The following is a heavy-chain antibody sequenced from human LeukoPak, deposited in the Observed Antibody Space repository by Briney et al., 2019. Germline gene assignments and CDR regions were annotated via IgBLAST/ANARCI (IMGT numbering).Heavy chain of an antibody. CDR1: GFTVSSNY. CDR2: IYSGGST. J-gene: IGHJ4*02. Sequence: GGSLRLSCAASGFTVSSNYMSWVRQAPGKGLEWVSVIYSGGSTYYADSVKGRFTISRDNSKNTLYLQMNSLRSEDTAVYYCARGLRVVIGGSPPWYYFDYWGQGSLVTVSS. CDR3: ARGLRVVIGGSPPWYYFDY. V-gene: IGHV3-53*05. D-gene: IGHD2-15*01.